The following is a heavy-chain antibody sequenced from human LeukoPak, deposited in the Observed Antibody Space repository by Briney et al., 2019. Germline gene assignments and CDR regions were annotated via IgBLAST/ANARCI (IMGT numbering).Heavy chain of an antibody. CDR1: RCTFSSYA. CDR2: SLPIFGTA. V-gene: IGHV1-69*06. J-gene: IGHJ4*02. D-gene: IGHD2-15*01. Sequence: GASVKVSCQASRCTFSSYAISWVRQAPGHGREWMGGSLPIFGTANYARKFQGRVTSTAGKSTCTAYMELSRLRSEDTAVYYCARPPGYCSGGSCLDLWYWGQGTLVTVSS. CDR3: ARPPGYCSGGSCLDLWY.